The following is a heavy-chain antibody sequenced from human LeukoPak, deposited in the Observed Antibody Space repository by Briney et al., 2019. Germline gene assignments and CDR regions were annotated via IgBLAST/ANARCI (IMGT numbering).Heavy chain of an antibody. CDR3: AKSGYNRFDY. J-gene: IGHJ4*02. Sequence: GGSLRLSCAASGFTFSSSAMSWVRQAPGKGLEWVSSIRGSGSGESTYYADSVKGRFTISRDNSKNTLYLQMNSLRAEDTAVYYCAKSGYNRFDYWGQGTLVTVSS. V-gene: IGHV3-23*01. CDR1: GFTFSSSA. CDR2: IRGSGSGEST. D-gene: IGHD5-24*01.